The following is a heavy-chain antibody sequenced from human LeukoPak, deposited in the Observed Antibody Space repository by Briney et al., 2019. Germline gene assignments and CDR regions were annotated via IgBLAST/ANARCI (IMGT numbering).Heavy chain of an antibody. D-gene: IGHD6-19*01. CDR2: IHYSGST. V-gene: IGHV4-59*01. J-gene: IGHJ4*02. CDR3: ARDGVAGGFDY. Sequence: SETLSLTCTVSGGSIGSYYWNWIRQAPGKGLEWIGYIHYSGSTNHNSSLKSRVTISVDTSRNQYSLKLSSVTAADTAVYYCARDGVAGGFDYWGQGTLSPSLQ. CDR1: GGSIGSYY.